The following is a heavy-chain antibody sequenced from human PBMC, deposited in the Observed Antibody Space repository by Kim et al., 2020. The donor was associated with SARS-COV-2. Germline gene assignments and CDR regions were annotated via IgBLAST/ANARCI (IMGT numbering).Heavy chain of an antibody. J-gene: IGHJ4*02. CDR3: AKRYYFDSGNFDY. V-gene: IGHV3-23*01. D-gene: IGHD3-10*01. Sequence: YADSGEGRFTISRDNSEHTLYLQMNSLRAEDTAVYYCAKRYYFDSGNFDYWGQGTLVTVSS.